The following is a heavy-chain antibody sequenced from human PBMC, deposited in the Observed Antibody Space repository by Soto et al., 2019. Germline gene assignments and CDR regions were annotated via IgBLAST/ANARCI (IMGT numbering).Heavy chain of an antibody. J-gene: IGHJ6*02. D-gene: IGHD3-3*01. Sequence: ASVKVSCKASGYTFTGYYMHWVRQAPGQGLEWMGWINPNSGGTNYAQKFQGWVTMTRDTSISTAYMELSRLRSDDTAVYYCALAAYYDFWSGPYYYYYGMDVWGQGTTVTVSS. CDR3: ALAAYYDFWSGPYYYYYGMDV. CDR1: GYTFTGYY. CDR2: INPNSGGT. V-gene: IGHV1-2*04.